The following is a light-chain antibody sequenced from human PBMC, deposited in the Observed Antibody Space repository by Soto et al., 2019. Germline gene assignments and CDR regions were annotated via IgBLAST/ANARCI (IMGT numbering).Light chain of an antibody. CDR2: GAS. J-gene: IGKJ1*01. CDR1: QSVNSK. Sequence: EVVMTQSPATLSVSPGERATLSCRASQSVNSKLAWYQQKPGQSPRLLIYGASTRATGIPARFTGSGSGTEFTLNISSLQSEDFAVYYCQQYNNYLRTFGQGTKVDIK. CDR3: QQYNNYLRT. V-gene: IGKV3-15*01.